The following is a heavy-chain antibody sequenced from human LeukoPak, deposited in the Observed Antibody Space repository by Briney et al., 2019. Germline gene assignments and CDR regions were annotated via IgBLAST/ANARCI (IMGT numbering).Heavy chain of an antibody. CDR3: ARDGSIAVAGTGADYYGMDV. D-gene: IGHD6-19*01. J-gene: IGHJ6*02. CDR1: GLTFSSYA. V-gene: IGHV3-30-3*01. CDR2: ISYDGSNK. Sequence: PGGSLRLSCAASGLTFSSYAMHWVRQAPGKGLEWVAVISYDGSNKYYADSVKGRFTISRDNSKNTLYLQMNSLRAEDTAVYYCARDGSIAVAGTGADYYGMDVWGQGTTVTVSS.